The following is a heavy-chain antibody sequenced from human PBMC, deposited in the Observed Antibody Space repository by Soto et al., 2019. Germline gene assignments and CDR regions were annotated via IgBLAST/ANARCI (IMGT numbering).Heavy chain of an antibody. CDR2: ISSSSSYI. J-gene: IGHJ4*02. CDR3: AREEEWELRTGGIDY. Sequence: EVQLVESGGGLVKPGGSLRLSCAASGFTFSSYSMNWVRQAPGKGLEWVSSISSSSSYIYYADSVKGRFTISRDNAKNSLYLQMNSVRAEDTAVYYCAREEEWELRTGGIDYWGQGTLVTVSS. CDR1: GFTFSSYS. D-gene: IGHD1-26*01. V-gene: IGHV3-21*01.